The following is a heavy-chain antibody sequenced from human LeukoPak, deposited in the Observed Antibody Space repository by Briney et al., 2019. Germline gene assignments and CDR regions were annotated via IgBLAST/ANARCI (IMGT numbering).Heavy chain of an antibody. CDR3: ARGGFGVVIMPFDY. CDR1: GYTFTSYA. J-gene: IGHJ4*02. Sequence: ASVKVSCKASGYTFTSYAISWVRQAPGQGLEWMGGIIPIFGTANYAQKFQGRVTITADESTSTAYMELSSLRSEDTAVYYCARGGFGVVIMPFDYWGQGTLVTVSS. D-gene: IGHD3-3*01. CDR2: IIPIFGTA. V-gene: IGHV1-69*13.